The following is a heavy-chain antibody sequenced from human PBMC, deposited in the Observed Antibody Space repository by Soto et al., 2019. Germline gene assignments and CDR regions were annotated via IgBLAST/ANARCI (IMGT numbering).Heavy chain of an antibody. J-gene: IGHJ5*02. D-gene: IGHD3-3*01. V-gene: IGHV3-7*01. CDR1: GFTFSSYW. CDR3: ARISTPYYDFWSGYGWLDP. Sequence: GGSLRLSCAASGFTFSSYWMSWVRQAPGKGLEWVANIKQDGSEKYYGDSVEGRFTISRDNGQNSLYLQMNSLRAEDTAVYYCARISTPYYDFWSGYGWLDPWGKGTLAPVSS. CDR2: IKQDGSEK.